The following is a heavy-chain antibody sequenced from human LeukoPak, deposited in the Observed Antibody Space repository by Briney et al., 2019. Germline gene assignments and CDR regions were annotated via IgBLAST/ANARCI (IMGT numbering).Heavy chain of an antibody. CDR3: ARISDIVVVVAATSPPDY. V-gene: IGHV5-51*01. Sequence: GQSLKFSCKGSGYSLTSYGIGWARQMRGKGLEWMGIIYPGDSDTRYSPSVQGQVTISADKSISTAYLQWSSLTASDTAMYYCARISDIVVVVAATSPPDYWGQGTLVTVSS. J-gene: IGHJ4*02. CDR1: GYSLTSYG. D-gene: IGHD2-15*01. CDR2: IYPGDSDT.